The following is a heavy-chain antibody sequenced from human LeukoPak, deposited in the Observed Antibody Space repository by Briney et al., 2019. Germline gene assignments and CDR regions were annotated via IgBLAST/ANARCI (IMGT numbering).Heavy chain of an antibody. CDR1: GFTVSSNY. CDR3: ARGHDSSGCTWGDYYYYMDV. Sequence: GGSLRLSCAASGFTVSSNYMSWVRQAPGKGLEWVSGIYSGGSTYYADSVQGRFASSRDNSKNTLYLQMNSLRAEDTAVYYCARGHDSSGCTWGDYYYYMDVWGKGTTVTVSS. CDR2: IYSGGST. D-gene: IGHD3-22*01. J-gene: IGHJ6*03. V-gene: IGHV3-53*01.